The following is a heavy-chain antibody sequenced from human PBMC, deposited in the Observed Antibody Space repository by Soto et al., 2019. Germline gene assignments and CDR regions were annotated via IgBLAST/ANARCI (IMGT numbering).Heavy chain of an antibody. Sequence: GGSLRLSCAASGFTFSSYSMNWVRQAPGKGLEWVSSISSSSSYIYYADSVKGRFTISRDNAKNSLYLQMSSLRAEDTAVYYCARDFVACSGGSCYSSNLPYYYYGMDVWGQGTTVTVSS. CDR3: ARDFVACSGGSCYSSNLPYYYYGMDV. CDR1: GFTFSSYS. J-gene: IGHJ6*02. V-gene: IGHV3-21*01. CDR2: ISSSSSYI. D-gene: IGHD2-15*01.